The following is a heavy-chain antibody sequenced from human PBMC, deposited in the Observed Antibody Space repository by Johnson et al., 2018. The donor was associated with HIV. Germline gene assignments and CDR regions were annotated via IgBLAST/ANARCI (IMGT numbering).Heavy chain of an antibody. Sequence: QVQLVESGGGVVQPGRSLRLSCAASGFTFSSYAMHWVRQAPGKGLEWVAVISYDGSNKYYADSVKGRFTISRDNSKNTLYLQMNSLRAEDTAVYYCARGRPNDYDSSGRYVPDAFDIWGQGSVVTVSS. J-gene: IGHJ3*02. D-gene: IGHD3-22*01. V-gene: IGHV3-30*14. CDR1: GFTFSSYA. CDR2: ISYDGSNK. CDR3: ARGRPNDYDSSGRYVPDAFDI.